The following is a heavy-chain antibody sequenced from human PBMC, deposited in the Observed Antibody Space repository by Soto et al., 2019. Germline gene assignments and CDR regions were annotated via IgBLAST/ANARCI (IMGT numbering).Heavy chain of an antibody. D-gene: IGHD6-6*01. CDR1: GFTFSSYA. CDR2: ISGSGGST. J-gene: IGHJ2*01. V-gene: IGHV3-23*01. Sequence: GGSLRLSCAASGFTFSSYAMSWVRQAPGKGLEWVSAISGSGGSTYYADSVKGRFTISRDNSKNTLYLQMNSLRAEDTAVYYCAKDGKYSSSSGGYFDLWGRGTLVTVSS. CDR3: AKDGKYSSSSGGYFDL.